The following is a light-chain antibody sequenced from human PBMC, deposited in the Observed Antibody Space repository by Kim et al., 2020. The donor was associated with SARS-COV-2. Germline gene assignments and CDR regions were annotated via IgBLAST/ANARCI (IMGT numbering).Light chain of an antibody. V-gene: IGLV3-1*01. CDR2: QDS. J-gene: IGLJ2*01. CDR1: KLGDKY. CDR3: QAWDSSTGG. Sequence: SVSPGKTSSLTCSGDKLGDKYACWYQKKPGQSPVLVIYQDSKRPSGFPERFSGSNSGNTATLTISGTQAMDEADYYCQAWDSSTGGFGGGTQLTVL.